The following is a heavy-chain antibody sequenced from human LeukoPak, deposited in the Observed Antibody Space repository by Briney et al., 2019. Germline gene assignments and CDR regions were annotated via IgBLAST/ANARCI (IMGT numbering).Heavy chain of an antibody. J-gene: IGHJ6*02. V-gene: IGHV6-1*01. Sequence: SQTLSLTCALSGDSVSSNSAAWNWIRQSPSRGLEWLGRTYYRSKWYNDYAVSVKSRITINPDTSKNRFSLQLNSVTPEDTAVYYCARDKLGILDYYYYGMDVWGQGTTVTVSS. CDR1: GDSVSSNSAA. D-gene: IGHD7-27*01. CDR3: ARDKLGILDYYYYGMDV. CDR2: TYYRSKWYN.